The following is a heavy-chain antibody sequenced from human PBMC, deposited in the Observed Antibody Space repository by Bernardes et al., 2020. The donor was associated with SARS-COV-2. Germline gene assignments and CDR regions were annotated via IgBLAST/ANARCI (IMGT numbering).Heavy chain of an antibody. CDR3: AKDSTYYDILTGYSRGLGHYYYYYGMDV. CDR2: ISYDGSNK. CDR1: GFTFSSYG. J-gene: IGHJ6*02. V-gene: IGHV3-30*18. Sequence: SLRPSCAASGFTFSSYGMHWVRHAPGKGLEWVAVISYDGSNKYYADSVQGRFTISRDNSKNTLYLQMNSLRAEDTAVYYCAKDSTYYDILTGYSRGLGHYYYYYGMDVWGQGTTVTVSS. D-gene: IGHD3-9*01.